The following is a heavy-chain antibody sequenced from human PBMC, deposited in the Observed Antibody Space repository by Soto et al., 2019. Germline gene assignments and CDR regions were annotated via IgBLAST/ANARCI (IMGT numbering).Heavy chain of an antibody. V-gene: IGHV3-23*01. CDR2: ISGSGLST. CDR3: ANWFHP. CDR1: GFTFSSYP. Sequence: GGSLRLSCAASGFTFSSYPMGWVRQAPGKGLEWVSSISGSGLSTYYADSVKGRFTISRDNSKNTLYLQMNSLRAEDTAIYYCANWFHPWGQGALVTVSS. J-gene: IGHJ5*02.